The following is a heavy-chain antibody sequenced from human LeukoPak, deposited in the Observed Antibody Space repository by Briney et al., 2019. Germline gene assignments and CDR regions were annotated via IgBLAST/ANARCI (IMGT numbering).Heavy chain of an antibody. V-gene: IGHV3-21*01. D-gene: IGHD1-26*01. CDR1: GFTFSSYS. J-gene: IGHJ4*02. CDR3: ARDSGSYSKY. CDR2: ISSSSSYI. Sequence: GGSLRLSCAASGFTFSSYSVNWVRQAPGKGLEWVSSISSSSSYIYYADSVKGRFTISRDNAKNSLYLQMNSLRAEGTAVYYCARDSGSYSKYWGQGTLVTVSS.